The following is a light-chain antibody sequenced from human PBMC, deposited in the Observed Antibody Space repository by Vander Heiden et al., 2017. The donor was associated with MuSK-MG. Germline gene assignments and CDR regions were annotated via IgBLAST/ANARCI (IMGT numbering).Light chain of an antibody. CDR1: SPNIGINT. CDR2: NNN. CDR3: AAWVDSLNGWV. Sequence: QSVLTQPPSASGTPGQRVTISCSGSSPNIGINTVTWYQQLPGTAPKLLIYNNNQRPSGVPDRFSGSKSGTSAFLAISGLQSEDEADYYCAAWVDSLNGWVFGGGTKLTVL. J-gene: IGLJ3*02. V-gene: IGLV1-44*01.